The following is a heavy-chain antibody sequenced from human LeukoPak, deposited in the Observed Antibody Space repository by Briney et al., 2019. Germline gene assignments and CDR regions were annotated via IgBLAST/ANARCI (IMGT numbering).Heavy chain of an antibody. CDR3: ARDRVIAAAAPFDP. J-gene: IGHJ5*02. CDR2: ISSSSSYI. V-gene: IGHV3-21*01. D-gene: IGHD6-13*01. Sequence: PGGSLRLSCAASGFTFSSYSMNWVRQAPGKGLEWVSSISSSSSYIYYADSVKGRFTISRDNAKNSLYLQVNSLRAEDTAVYYCARDRVIAAAAPFDPWGQGTLGTVSS. CDR1: GFTFSSYS.